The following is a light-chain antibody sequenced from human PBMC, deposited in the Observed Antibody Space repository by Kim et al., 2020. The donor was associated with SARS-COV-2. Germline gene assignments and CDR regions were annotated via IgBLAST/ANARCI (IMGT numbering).Light chain of an antibody. CDR3: MQALQTPRT. J-gene: IGKJ1*01. CDR1: QSLLHSDGYSY. CDR2: LGS. Sequence: PASISCRSSQSLLHSDGYSYMDWFLQKPGQSPQLLIYLGSNRASGVPDRFSGSGSGTDFTLKISRVEAEDVGIYYCMQALQTPRTFGHGTKVDIK. V-gene: IGKV2-28*01.